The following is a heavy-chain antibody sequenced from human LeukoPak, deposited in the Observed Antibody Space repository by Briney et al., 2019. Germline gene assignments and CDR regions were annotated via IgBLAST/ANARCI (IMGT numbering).Heavy chain of an antibody. V-gene: IGHV1-18*01. CDR2: ISAYNGYT. CDR1: GYTFTNFP. CDR3: ARVGGNYEGLIDY. D-gene: IGHD1-26*01. Sequence: GASVKVSFKASGYTFTNFPIGWVRQAPGQGREGMGWISAYNGYTKYAPSLQGRVTMTTDTSTSTTYMQLRSLRSDDTAMYYCARVGGNYEGLIDYWGQGTLVTVSS. J-gene: IGHJ4*02.